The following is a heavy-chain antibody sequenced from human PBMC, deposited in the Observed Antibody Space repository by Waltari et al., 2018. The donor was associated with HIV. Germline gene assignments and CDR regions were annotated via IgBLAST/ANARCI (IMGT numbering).Heavy chain of an antibody. D-gene: IGHD6-13*01. CDR2: IYTSGST. V-gene: IGHV4-4*07. J-gene: IGHJ6*02. Sequence: QVQLQESGPGLVTPSETLSLTCTVSGGSLRSYYWSWIRQPAGKGLEWIGRIYTSGSTNYNPSLKSRVTMSVDTSKNQFSLKLSSVTAADTAVYYCARDKGFGSSWYNYGMDVWGQGTTVTVSS. CDR3: ARDKGFGSSWYNYGMDV. CDR1: GGSLRSYY.